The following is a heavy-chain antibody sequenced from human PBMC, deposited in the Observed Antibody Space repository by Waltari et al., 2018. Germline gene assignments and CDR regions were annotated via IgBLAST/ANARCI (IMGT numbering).Heavy chain of an antibody. Sequence: EVQLVESGGGLVQPGGSLRLSCAASGFTFSSYWMSWVRQAPGKGLEWGANIKQDGSEKYDVDSVKGRFTISRDNAKNSLYLQMNSLRAEDTAVYYCARGGFGKTLAYWGQGTLVTVSS. CDR2: IKQDGSEK. CDR1: GFTFSSYW. J-gene: IGHJ4*02. CDR3: ARGGFGKTLAY. V-gene: IGHV3-7*01. D-gene: IGHD3-10*01.